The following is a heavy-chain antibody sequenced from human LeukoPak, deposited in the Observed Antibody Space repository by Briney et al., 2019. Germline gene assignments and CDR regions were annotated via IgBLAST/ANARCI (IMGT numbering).Heavy chain of an antibody. CDR1: GYTFTGYY. V-gene: IGHV1-2*06. J-gene: IGHJ6*02. CDR2: INPNSGGT. D-gene: IGHD5-12*01. Sequence: ASVKVSCKASGYTFTGYYMHWVRQAPGQGLEWMGRINPNSGGTNYAQKFQGRVTMTRDTSISTAYMELSRLRSDDTAVYYCAREGGGYFPYYYYGMDVWGQGTTVTVSS. CDR3: AREGGGYFPYYYYGMDV.